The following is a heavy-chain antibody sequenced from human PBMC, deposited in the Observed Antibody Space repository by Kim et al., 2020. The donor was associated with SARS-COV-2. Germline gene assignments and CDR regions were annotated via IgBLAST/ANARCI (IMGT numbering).Heavy chain of an antibody. CDR2: IYYSGST. V-gene: IGHV4-59*08. J-gene: IGHJ4*02. D-gene: IGHD3-10*01. CDR1: GGSISSYY. Sequence: SETLSLTCTVSGGSISSYYWSWIRQPPGKGLEWIGYIYYSGSTNYNPSLKSRVTISVDTSKNQFSLKLSSVTAADTAVYYCARQGPDYYGSGSYYFDYWGQGTLVTVSS. CDR3: ARQGPDYYGSGSYYFDY.